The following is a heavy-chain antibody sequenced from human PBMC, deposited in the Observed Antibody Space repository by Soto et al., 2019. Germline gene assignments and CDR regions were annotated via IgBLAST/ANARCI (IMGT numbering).Heavy chain of an antibody. J-gene: IGHJ6*02. D-gene: IGHD3-9*01. V-gene: IGHV3-7*03. CDR1: GSTFSSYW. Sequence: EVQLVESGGGLVQPGGSLRLSCAASGSTFSSYWMSWVRQAPGKGLEWVANISKDGGERHYVDSVKGRFTSSRDNAKNSLLLQMNSLKAEDTAVYYCVRGGTGRWLDYLGLDVWGHGTTVTVSS. CDR3: VRGGTGRWLDYLGLDV. CDR2: ISKDGGER.